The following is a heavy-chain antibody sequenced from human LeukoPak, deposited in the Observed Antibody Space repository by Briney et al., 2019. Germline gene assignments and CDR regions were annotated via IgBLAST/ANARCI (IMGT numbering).Heavy chain of an antibody. V-gene: IGHV3-48*03. CDR3: ARGVAYSNGGGFDY. J-gene: IGHJ4*02. CDR2: ISSGGTNK. D-gene: IGHD6-19*01. Sequence: GGSLRLSCAASGFTFSSYEMTWVRQAPGKGLEWVSDISSGGTNKYYADSVKGRFTISRDNAKNSLYLQMNSLRAEDTALYYCARGVAYSNGGGFDYWGQGTLVTVSS. CDR1: GFTFSSYE.